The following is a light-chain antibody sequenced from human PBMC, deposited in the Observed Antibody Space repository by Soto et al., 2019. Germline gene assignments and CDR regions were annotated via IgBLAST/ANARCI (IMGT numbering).Light chain of an antibody. CDR1: QSGVSSPNTKNS. J-gene: IGKJ1*01. CDR2: CAS. CDR3: QQDYSYTWT. Sequence: SQSGVSSPNTKNSLAWYQQKPGQPPKLLIYCASIRESGVPDRFSGSGSGTDFTLTISSLQPEDFAVYYCQQDYSYTWTFAEGTKAEIK. V-gene: IGKV4-1*01.